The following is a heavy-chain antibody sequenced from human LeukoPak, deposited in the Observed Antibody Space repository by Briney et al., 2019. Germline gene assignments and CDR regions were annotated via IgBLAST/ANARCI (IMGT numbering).Heavy chain of an antibody. J-gene: IGHJ3*02. CDR3: AAMPTGRSPTSGDAFDI. Sequence: ASVKVSCTASGFTFTSSPMHRVPQARGQRLERIGWSVVGSGNTNYAQKFQERVTITRDMSTSTAYMELSSLRSADTAVYYCAAMPTGRSPTSGDAFDIWGQGTMVTVSS. CDR1: GFTFTSSP. D-gene: IGHD4-17*01. V-gene: IGHV1-58*02. CDR2: SVVGSGNT.